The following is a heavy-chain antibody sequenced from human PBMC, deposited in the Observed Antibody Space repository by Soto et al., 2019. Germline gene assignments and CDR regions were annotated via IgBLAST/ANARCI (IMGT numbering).Heavy chain of an antibody. CDR2: ISAGGSDI. Sequence: LRLSCASSGFTFSDYYMSWIRQAPGKGLEWVAYISAGGSDIYYGDSVKGRFTVSRDNTKKSLYLQMSNLRADDTAIYYCASLPQGYYDRSGRLVDYWGHGTLVTVSS. CDR3: ASLPQGYYDRSGRLVDY. V-gene: IGHV3-11*01. CDR1: GFTFSDYY. J-gene: IGHJ4*01. D-gene: IGHD3-22*01.